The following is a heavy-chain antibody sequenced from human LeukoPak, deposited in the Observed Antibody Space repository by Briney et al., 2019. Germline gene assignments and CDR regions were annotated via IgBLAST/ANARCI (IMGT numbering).Heavy chain of an antibody. V-gene: IGHV4-39*07. CDR3: ARDYAAAGFDY. Sequence: SETLSLTCTVSGGSISSSSYYWGWIRQPPGKGLEWIGSIYYSGSTYYNPSLKSRVTISVDTSKNQFSLKLSSVTAADTAVYYCARDYAAAGFDYWGQGTLVTVSS. D-gene: IGHD6-13*01. CDR1: GGSISSSSYY. CDR2: IYYSGST. J-gene: IGHJ4*02.